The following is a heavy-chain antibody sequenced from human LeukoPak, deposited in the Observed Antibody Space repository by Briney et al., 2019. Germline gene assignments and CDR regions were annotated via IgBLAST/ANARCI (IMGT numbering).Heavy chain of an antibody. J-gene: IGHJ6*03. Sequence: SVKVSCKASGGTFSSYAIGWVRQAPGQGLEWMGGIIPIFGTANYAQKFQGRVTITADESTSTAYMELSSLRSEDTAVYYCAREVRSYDFWSGYPVYYYYYYMDVWGKGTTVTVSS. CDR1: GGTFSSYA. CDR2: IIPIFGTA. CDR3: AREVRSYDFWSGYPVYYYYYYMDV. V-gene: IGHV1-69*13. D-gene: IGHD3-3*01.